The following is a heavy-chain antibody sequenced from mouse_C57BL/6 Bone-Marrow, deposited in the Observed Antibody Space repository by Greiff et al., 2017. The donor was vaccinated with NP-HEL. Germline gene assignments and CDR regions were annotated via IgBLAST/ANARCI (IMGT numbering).Heavy chain of an antibody. D-gene: IGHD2-2*01. CDR3: ALLYGYDGYWYFDV. Sequence: EVQLQQSGPVLVKPGASVKMSCKASGYTFTDYYMNWVKQSHGKSLEWIGVINPYNGGTSYNQKFKGKATLTVDKSSSTAYMELNSLTSEDSAVYYCALLYGYDGYWYFDVWGTGTTVTVSS. CDR2: INPYNGGT. J-gene: IGHJ1*03. V-gene: IGHV1-19*01. CDR1: GYTFTDYY.